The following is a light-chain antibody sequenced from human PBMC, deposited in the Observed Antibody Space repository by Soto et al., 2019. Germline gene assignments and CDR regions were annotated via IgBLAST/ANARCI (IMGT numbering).Light chain of an antibody. Sequence: DIQMTQSPSTLSASVGDRVTITCRASQSISSWLAWYQQKPGKAPKLLIYDASSLESGVPSRFSGSGSGTEFTLTSSSLQPDDFATYYCQQYKSYLYTFGQGTKLEIK. CDR2: DAS. J-gene: IGKJ2*01. CDR1: QSISSW. CDR3: QQYKSYLYT. V-gene: IGKV1-5*01.